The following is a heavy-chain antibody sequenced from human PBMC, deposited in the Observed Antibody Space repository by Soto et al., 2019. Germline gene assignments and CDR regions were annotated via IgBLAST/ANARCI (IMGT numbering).Heavy chain of an antibody. CDR3: ARHENGGTYPLAY. J-gene: IGHJ4*02. CDR1: GGSISSYY. CDR2: IYYSGST. V-gene: IGHV4-59*08. D-gene: IGHD1-26*01. Sequence: PSETLSLTCTVSGGSISSYYWSWIRQPPGKGLEWIGYIYYSGSTNYNPSLKSRVTISVDTSKNQFSLKLSSVTAADTAVYFCARHENGGTYPLAYWGQGTLVTVLL.